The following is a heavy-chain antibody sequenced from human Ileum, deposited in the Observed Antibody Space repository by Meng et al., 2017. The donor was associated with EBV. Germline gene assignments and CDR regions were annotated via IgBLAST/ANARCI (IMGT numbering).Heavy chain of an antibody. CDR2: IFNSGST. J-gene: IGHJ1*01. Sequence: RLLRPEAGPGLVQPSETLSLTCTLSWASISSTPYYWGWIRQPPGKGLEWIGNIFNSGSTSYSPSLKSRVTISVDTSKNQFSLKLSSVTAADTAVYYCARDYSSSWYSGGFFKYWGQGILVTVSS. CDR3: ARDYSSSWYSGGFFKY. CDR1: WASISSTPYY. D-gene: IGHD6-13*01. V-gene: IGHV4-39*06.